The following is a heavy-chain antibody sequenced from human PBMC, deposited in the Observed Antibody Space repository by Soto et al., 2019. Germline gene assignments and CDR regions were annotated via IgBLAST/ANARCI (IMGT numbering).Heavy chain of an antibody. CDR3: VRDLKYLRVTGNWFDS. D-gene: IGHD1-1*01. J-gene: IGHJ5*01. V-gene: IGHV1-18*04. CDR1: GYTFANYG. Sequence: QVQLMQSGNEVKKPGASVTVSCKASGYTFANYGISWVRQAPGQGLEWMGWISGNNGATNYSPKVQDRITMTLDTSTGVASMALRSLRSDDTAIYYCVRDLKYLRVTGNWFDSWGQGTLVTVSS. CDR2: ISGNNGAT.